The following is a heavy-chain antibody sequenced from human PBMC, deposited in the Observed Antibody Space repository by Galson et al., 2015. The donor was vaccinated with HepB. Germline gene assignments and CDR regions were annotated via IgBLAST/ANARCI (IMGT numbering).Heavy chain of an antibody. D-gene: IGHD3-10*01. CDR2: ISAYNGNT. J-gene: IGHJ6*03. CDR1: GYTFTSYG. V-gene: IGHV1-18*01. CDR3: ARAREGSGSSYYYYYYMDV. Sequence: SVKVSCKASGYTFTSYGISWVRQAPGQGLEWMGWISAYNGNTNYAQKLQGRVTMTTDTSTSTAYMELRSLRSDDTAVYYCARAREGSGSSYYYYYYMDVWGKGTTVTVSS.